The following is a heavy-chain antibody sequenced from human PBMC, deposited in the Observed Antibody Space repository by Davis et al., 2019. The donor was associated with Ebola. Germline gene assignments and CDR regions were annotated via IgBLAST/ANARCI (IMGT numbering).Heavy chain of an antibody. J-gene: IGHJ4*02. CDR3: AASSGYFLEC. V-gene: IGHV3-66*01. Sequence: ETLSLTCTVSGDSLRSYYWNWVRQAPGKGLEWVSVFYSGGSTYYADSVKGRFIISRDNSRNTLYLQMNSLRAEDTAVYYCAASSGYFLECWGQGTLVTVSS. CDR1: GDSLRSYY. D-gene: IGHD3-22*01. CDR2: FYSGGST.